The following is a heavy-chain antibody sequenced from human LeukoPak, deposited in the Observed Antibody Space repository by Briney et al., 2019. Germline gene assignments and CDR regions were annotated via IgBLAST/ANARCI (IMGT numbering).Heavy chain of an antibody. Sequence: SETLSLTCTVSGGSISSSSYYWGWIRQPPGKGLEWIGSIYYSGSTYYNPPLKSRVTISVDTSKNQFSLKLSSVTAADTAVYYCARDLSFGYSYGDRFVGYFDYWGQGTLVTVSS. CDR2: IYYSGST. V-gene: IGHV4-39*07. J-gene: IGHJ4*02. CDR3: ARDLSFGYSYGDRFVGYFDY. CDR1: GGSISSSSYY. D-gene: IGHD5-18*01.